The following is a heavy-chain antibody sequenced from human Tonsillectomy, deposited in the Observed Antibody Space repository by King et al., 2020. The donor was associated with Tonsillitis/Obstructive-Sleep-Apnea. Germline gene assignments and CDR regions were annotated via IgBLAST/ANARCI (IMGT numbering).Heavy chain of an antibody. CDR1: GGSFSGYY. CDR2: INHSGST. D-gene: IGHD2-2*03. V-gene: IGHV4-34*01. CDR3: ARGCILDIVVVPAASHFDY. Sequence: VQLQQWGAGLLKPSETLSLTCAVYGGSFSGYYWSWIRQPPGKGLEWIGEINHSGSTNYNPSLKSRVTISVDTSKNQFSLKLSSVTAADTAVYYCARGCILDIVVVPAASHFDYWGQGTLVTVSS. J-gene: IGHJ4*02.